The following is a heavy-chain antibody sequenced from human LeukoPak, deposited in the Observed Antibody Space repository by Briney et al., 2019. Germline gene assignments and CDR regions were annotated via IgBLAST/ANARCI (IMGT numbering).Heavy chain of an antibody. V-gene: IGHV4-34*01. CDR2: INHSGST. Sequence: PSETLSLTCAVYGGSFSGYYWSWIRQPPGNGLEWIGEINHSGSTNYNPSLKSRVTISVDTSKNQFSLKLSSVTAADTAVYYCARGRSGGTVDYWGQGTLVTISS. J-gene: IGHJ4*02. CDR1: GGSFSGYY. CDR3: ARGRSGGTVDY. D-gene: IGHD2-15*01.